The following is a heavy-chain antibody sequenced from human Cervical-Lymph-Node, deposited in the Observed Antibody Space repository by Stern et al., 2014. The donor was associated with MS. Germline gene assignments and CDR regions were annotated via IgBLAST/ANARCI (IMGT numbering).Heavy chain of an antibody. CDR1: GFTFSNHG. J-gene: IGHJ4*02. Sequence: VQLVESGGGVVQPGRSLRLSCAASGFTFSNHGMHWVRQAPGKGLEGVAIIWYDGTYRFYADSVKGRFTISRDNSKNTLYLQMNSLRVEDTALYYCARGDVVGAIGHFDYWGQGTLVTVSS. CDR2: IWYDGTYR. CDR3: ARGDVVGAIGHFDY. V-gene: IGHV3-33*01. D-gene: IGHD1-26*01.